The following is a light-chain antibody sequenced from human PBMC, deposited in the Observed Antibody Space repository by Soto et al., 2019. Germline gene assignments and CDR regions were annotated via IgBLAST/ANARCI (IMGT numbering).Light chain of an antibody. V-gene: IGLV2-8*01. Sequence: QSALTQPPSASGSPGQSVTISCTGTHSDVGNYNYVSWYQQHPGKAPKLMIYEVTKRTSGVPDRFSGSKSGNTASLTVSGLQAEDEAEYYCTSYAAGKNVVFGGGTKVTVL. CDR2: EVT. CDR1: HSDVGNYNY. J-gene: IGLJ2*01. CDR3: TSYAAGKNVV.